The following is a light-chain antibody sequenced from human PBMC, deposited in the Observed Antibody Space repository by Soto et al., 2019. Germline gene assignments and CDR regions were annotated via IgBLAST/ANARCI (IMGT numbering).Light chain of an antibody. CDR1: LSVGPW. J-gene: IGKJ1*01. V-gene: IGKV1-5*03. CDR2: GAS. CDR3: QQYKTYPWT. Sequence: DIQMTQSPSTLSTSVGDRVTITCRASLSVGPWLAWYQQKPGKAPNLLIYGASTLQTGVTSRFGGSGSGTDFTLTISSLQPDDFATYYCQQYKTYPWTFGQGTRVEIK.